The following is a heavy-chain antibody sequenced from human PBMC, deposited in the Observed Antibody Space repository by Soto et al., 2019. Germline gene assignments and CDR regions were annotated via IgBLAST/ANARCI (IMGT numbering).Heavy chain of an antibody. J-gene: IGHJ4*02. Sequence: ASVKVSCTASGYTFTSYGISWVRQAPGQGLEWMGWISAYNGNTNYAQKLQGRVTMTTDTSTSTAYMELRSLRSDDTAVYYCARDPSREYYYDSSGYYFDYWGQGTLVTVSS. V-gene: IGHV1-18*01. CDR1: GYTFTSYG. D-gene: IGHD3-22*01. CDR3: ARDPSREYYYDSSGYYFDY. CDR2: ISAYNGNT.